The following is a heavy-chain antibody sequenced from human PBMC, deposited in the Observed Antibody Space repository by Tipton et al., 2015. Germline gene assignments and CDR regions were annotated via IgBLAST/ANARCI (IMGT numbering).Heavy chain of an antibody. V-gene: IGHV3-7*01. CDR3: GRSSGNYYGGNY. Sequence: SLRLSCVASGFTFSEYSMSWVRQGPGKGLEWVANIKQDGSAKYYVDSVKGRFSISRDNAKNSLYLQMDSLTAEDTAVYYCGRSSGNYYGGNYWGQGTLVTVSS. CDR2: IKQDGSAK. J-gene: IGHJ4*02. D-gene: IGHD1-26*01. CDR1: GFTFSEYS.